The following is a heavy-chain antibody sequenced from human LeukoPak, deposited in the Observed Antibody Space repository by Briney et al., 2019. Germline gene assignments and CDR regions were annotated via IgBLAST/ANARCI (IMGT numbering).Heavy chain of an antibody. V-gene: IGHV4-39*01. CDR3: ARLYYDILTGYSEGVY. J-gene: IGHJ4*02. CDR2: IYYSGST. D-gene: IGHD3-9*01. Sequence: PSETLSLTCTVSGGSISSSSYSWGWIRQPPGKGLEWIGSIYYSGSTYYNPSLKSRVTISVDTSKNQFSLKLSSVTAADTAVYYCARLYYDILTGYSEGVYWGQGTLVTVSS. CDR1: GGSISSSSYS.